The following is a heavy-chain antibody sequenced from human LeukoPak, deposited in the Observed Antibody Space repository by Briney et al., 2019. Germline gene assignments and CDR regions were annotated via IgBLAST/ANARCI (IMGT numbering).Heavy chain of an antibody. J-gene: IGHJ4*02. Sequence: GGSMRLSCAASGLTFSSYGMHWVRQAPGKGLEWVAVTSYDESNKYYADSVKGRFAISRDNSKNTLYLQMNSLRAEDTAVYYCAKDTVTQYYFDYWGQGTLVTVSS. V-gene: IGHV3-30*18. CDR2: TSYDESNK. D-gene: IGHD4-17*01. CDR1: GLTFSSYG. CDR3: AKDTVTQYYFDY.